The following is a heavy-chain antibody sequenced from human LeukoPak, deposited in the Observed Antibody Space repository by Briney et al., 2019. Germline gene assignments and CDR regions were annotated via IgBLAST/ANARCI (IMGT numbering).Heavy chain of an antibody. CDR3: AICYDLDAFDI. CDR1: GDSISGSPYS. J-gene: IGHJ3*02. Sequence: PPETLSLTCIVSGDSISGSPYSWGWIRQPPGKGLEWIGSIYSGGSTYYNPSLKSRVTISVDTSKNQFSLKLSSVTAADTAVYYCAICYDLDAFDIWGQGTMVTVSS. CDR2: IYSGGST. V-gene: IGHV4-39*07. D-gene: IGHD2-8*01.